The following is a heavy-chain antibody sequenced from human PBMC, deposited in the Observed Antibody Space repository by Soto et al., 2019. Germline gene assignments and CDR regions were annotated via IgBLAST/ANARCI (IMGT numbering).Heavy chain of an antibody. CDR3: AAHDSGGYYAEY. CDR2: IHYSGST. J-gene: IGHJ4*02. V-gene: IGHV4-39*01. D-gene: IGHD3-22*01. CDR1: GDSVTISDYY. Sequence: QLQLQESGPGLVKPSETLSLTCTVSGDSVTISDYYWGWIRQPPGKGLEWIGSIHYSGSTYYNPSLKRRVTISGDTSKTQFSLNLTSVTAADAAVYYCAAHDSGGYYAEYWGQVTLVTVSA.